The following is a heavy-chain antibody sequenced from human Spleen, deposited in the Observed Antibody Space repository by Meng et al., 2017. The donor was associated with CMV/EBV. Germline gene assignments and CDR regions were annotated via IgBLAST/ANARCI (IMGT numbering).Heavy chain of an antibody. D-gene: IGHD1-26*01. J-gene: IGHJ4*02. Sequence: GESLKISCAASGFTFDDYGMSWVRQTPGRGLEWVSGITWNGGGTGYAGSVKGRFTISRDNAKNSLYLQMNSLRVEDTAIYYCARDPTRYSGSYFDSWGQGILVTVSS. V-gene: IGHV3-20*04. CDR2: ITWNGGGT. CDR1: GFTFDDYG. CDR3: ARDPTRYSGSYFDS.